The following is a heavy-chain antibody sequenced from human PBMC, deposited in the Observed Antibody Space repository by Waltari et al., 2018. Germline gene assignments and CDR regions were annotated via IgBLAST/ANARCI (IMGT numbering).Heavy chain of an antibody. D-gene: IGHD6-13*01. Sequence: EVQLVESGGGLIQPGGSLRLSCAASGFTVSSNYMSWVRQAPGNGLEGGAVIDSGGSTYYADSVKGRFTISRDNSKNTLYLQMNSLRAEDTAVYYCARASSSWPDYWGQGTLVTVSS. CDR3: ARASSSWPDY. J-gene: IGHJ4*02. CDR2: IDSGGST. V-gene: IGHV3-53*01. CDR1: GFTVSSNY.